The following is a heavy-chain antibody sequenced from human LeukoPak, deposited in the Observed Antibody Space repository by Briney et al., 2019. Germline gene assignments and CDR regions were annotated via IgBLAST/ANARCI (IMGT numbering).Heavy chain of an antibody. J-gene: IGHJ3*02. CDR3: AECSSTSCYFGNILNMAFDI. CDR1: GRTFSSYA. CDR2: VIPIFVTA. D-gene: IGHD2-2*01. V-gene: IGHV1-69*13. Sequence: SVKFSCKASGRTFSSYAISWARQAPGQGLEWMGGVIPIFVTANYAQKFQGRVTITADESTSTAHMELSSLRSEDTAVYYCAECSSTSCYFGNILNMAFDIWGQGTMVTVSS.